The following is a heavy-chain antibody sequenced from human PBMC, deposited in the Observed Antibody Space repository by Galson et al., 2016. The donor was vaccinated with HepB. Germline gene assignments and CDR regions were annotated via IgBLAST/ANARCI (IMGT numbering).Heavy chain of an antibody. CDR1: GFTFRNYV. V-gene: IGHV3-23*01. J-gene: IGHJ6*02. CDR2: ISGSGNST. Sequence: CAASGFTFRNYVMNWVRQAPGKGLEWVSSISGSGNSTYYADSVKGRFTISRDNSEDTLYLQMNSLRAEDTALYYCTKAKVGTRGMDVWGQGTSVTVSS. D-gene: IGHD1-26*01. CDR3: TKAKVGTRGMDV.